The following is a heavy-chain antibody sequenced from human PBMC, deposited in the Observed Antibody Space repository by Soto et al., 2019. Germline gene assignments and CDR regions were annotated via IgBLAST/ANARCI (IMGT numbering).Heavy chain of an antibody. Sequence: SVKVSCKACGGTFSSXAISWVRQAPGQGLEWMGGIIPIFGTANYAQKFQGRVTITADESTSTAYMELSSLRSEDTAVYYCASGHSSGWGQFDYWGQGTLVTVSS. D-gene: IGHD6-19*01. CDR2: IIPIFGTA. CDR3: ASGHSSGWGQFDY. CDR1: GGTFSSXA. V-gene: IGHV1-69*13. J-gene: IGHJ4*02.